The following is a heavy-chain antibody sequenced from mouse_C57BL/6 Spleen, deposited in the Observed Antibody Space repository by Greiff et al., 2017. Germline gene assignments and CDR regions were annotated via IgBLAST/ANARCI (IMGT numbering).Heavy chain of an antibody. CDR2: IYPGSGST. Sequence: VQLQQPGAELVKPGASVKMSCKASGYTFTSYWITWVKQRPGQGLEWIGDIYPGSGSTNYNEKFKSKATLTVDTSSSTAYMQLSSLTSEDSAVYYCAREGYYSKDYAMDYWGQGTSVTVSS. V-gene: IGHV1-55*01. CDR3: AREGYYSKDYAMDY. J-gene: IGHJ4*01. CDR1: GYTFTSYW. D-gene: IGHD2-5*01.